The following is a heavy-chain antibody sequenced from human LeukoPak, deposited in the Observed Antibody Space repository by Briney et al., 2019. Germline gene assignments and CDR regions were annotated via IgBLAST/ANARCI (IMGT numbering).Heavy chain of an antibody. CDR1: GYTFTSYD. V-gene: IGHV1-8*01. D-gene: IGHD3-10*01. CDR2: MNPNSGNT. J-gene: IGHJ5*02. CDR3: ARSITMVRGVIDWFDP. Sequence: ASVKVSCTASGYTFTSYDINWVRQATGQGLEWMGWMNPNSGNTGYAQKFQGRATMTRNTSISTAYMELSSLRSEDTAVYYCARSITMVRGVIDWFDPWGQGTLVTVSS.